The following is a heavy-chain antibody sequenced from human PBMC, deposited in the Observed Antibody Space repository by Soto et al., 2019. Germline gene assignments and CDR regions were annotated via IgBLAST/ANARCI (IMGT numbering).Heavy chain of an antibody. Sequence: PSETLSLTCTVSGGSISSSSYYWAWIRQPPGKGLEWIGSFYYSGSTDYNPSLKTRVTISADTSKNQFSLKLNSVTAADTAVYYCARQSRSGCDFWSPGTLVTVS. CDR1: GGSISSSSYY. CDR3: ARQSRSGCDF. CDR2: FYYSGST. J-gene: IGHJ4*02. D-gene: IGHD3-10*01. V-gene: IGHV4-39*01.